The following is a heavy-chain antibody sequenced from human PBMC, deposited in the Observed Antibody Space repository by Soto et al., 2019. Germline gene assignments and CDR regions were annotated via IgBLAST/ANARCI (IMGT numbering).Heavy chain of an antibody. Sequence: GGSLRLSCAASGFTVSSNYMSWVRQAPGKGLEWVSVIYSGGSTYYADSVKGRFTISRDNSKNTLYLQMNSLRAEDTAVYYCARVPYCSSSGCYSWFDYWGQGTLVTVSS. V-gene: IGHV3-66*01. CDR2: IYSGGST. CDR3: ARVPYCSSSGCYSWFDY. CDR1: GFTVSSNY. J-gene: IGHJ5*01. D-gene: IGHD2-2*01.